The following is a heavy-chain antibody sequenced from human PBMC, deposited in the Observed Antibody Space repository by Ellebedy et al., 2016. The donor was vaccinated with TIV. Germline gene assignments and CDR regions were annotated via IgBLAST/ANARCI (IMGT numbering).Heavy chain of an antibody. Sequence: SETLSLTCTVSGGSINLYYWSWIRQPAGKGLEWIGYMYTGGLTNYNPSLKSRVTMSVDTSKNQFSLKLSSVTAADTAVYYCAREKVLWFGELEYWGQGTLVTVSS. CDR3: AREKVLWFGELEY. CDR2: MYTGGLT. D-gene: IGHD3-10*01. CDR1: GGSINLYY. J-gene: IGHJ4*02. V-gene: IGHV4-4*07.